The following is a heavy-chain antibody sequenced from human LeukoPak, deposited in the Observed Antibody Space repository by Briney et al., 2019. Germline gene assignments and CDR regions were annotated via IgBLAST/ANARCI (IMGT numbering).Heavy chain of an antibody. J-gene: IGHJ5*02. CDR3: ARHQRDVVVVPAAIRVYNWFDP. CDR2: IYYSGSA. Sequence: SETLSLTCTVSGGSISNNGYFWGWIRQPPGKGLEWIGSIYYSGSAYYNPSLKSRVTISVDTSKNQFSLKLTSVTASDTAVYYCARHQRDVVVVPAAIRVYNWFDPWGQGTLVTVSS. CDR1: GGSISNNGYF. D-gene: IGHD2-2*02. V-gene: IGHV4-39*01.